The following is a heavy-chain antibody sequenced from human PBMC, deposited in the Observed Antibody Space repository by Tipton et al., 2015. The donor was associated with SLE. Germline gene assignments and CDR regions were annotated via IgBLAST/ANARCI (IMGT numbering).Heavy chain of an antibody. J-gene: IGHJ3*02. Sequence: TLSLTCTVSGGSISSSSYYWGWIRQPPGKGLEWIGSIYHSGSTYYNPSLKSRVTISVDTSKNQFSLKLSSVTAADTAVYYCARISPTEVNAFDIWGQGTMVTVSS. CDR3: ARISPTEVNAFDI. CDR1: GGSISSSSYY. V-gene: IGHV4-39*07. D-gene: IGHD4-23*01. CDR2: IYHSGST.